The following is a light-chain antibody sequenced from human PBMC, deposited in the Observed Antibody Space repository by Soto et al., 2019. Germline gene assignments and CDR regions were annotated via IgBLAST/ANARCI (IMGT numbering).Light chain of an antibody. Sequence: EIVMTQSPATLSVSPGERATLSCRASQSVSSNLAWYQQKPGQAPRLLIYGASTRATGIPARFSGSGSGTEFTLTISSLLSEDVAVYYCQQYNNWPPSWTFGQGTKVDIK. CDR2: GAS. V-gene: IGKV3-15*01. J-gene: IGKJ1*01. CDR1: QSVSSN. CDR3: QQYNNWPPSWT.